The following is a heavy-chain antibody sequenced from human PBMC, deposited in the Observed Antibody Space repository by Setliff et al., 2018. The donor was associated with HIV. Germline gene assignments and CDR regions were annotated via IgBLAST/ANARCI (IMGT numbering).Heavy chain of an antibody. CDR1: GYTLSELT. D-gene: IGHD2-8*01. CDR2: FDPEDGDT. J-gene: IGHJ4*02. Sequence: GASVMVSCKVSGYTLSELTMHWGRQAPGKGLEWMGRFDPEDGDTLYAQRLQGRVIMTEESSTDTAYMELSSLTSDDTAVYYCATAKEHCMSDGGFDHWGQGTLVTVSS. CDR3: ATAKEHCMSDGGFDH. V-gene: IGHV1-24*01.